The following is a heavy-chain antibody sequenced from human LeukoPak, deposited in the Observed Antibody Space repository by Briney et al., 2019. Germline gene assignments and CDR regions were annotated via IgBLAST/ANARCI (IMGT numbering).Heavy chain of an antibody. CDR3: ARDVSDYLYYYYYMDV. Sequence: SETLSLTCTVSGGSISSNSYYWGWIRQPPGKGLEWIGSIYYSGNTYYNPSLKSRVTVSVDTSKNQFSLKLSSVTAADTAVYYCARDVSDYLYYYYYMDVWGKGTTVTVSS. CDR2: IYYSGNT. CDR1: GGSISSNSYY. J-gene: IGHJ6*03. V-gene: IGHV4-39*07. D-gene: IGHD4-11*01.